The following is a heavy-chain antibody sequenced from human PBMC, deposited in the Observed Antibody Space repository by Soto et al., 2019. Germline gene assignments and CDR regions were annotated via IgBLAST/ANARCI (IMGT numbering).Heavy chain of an antibody. CDR1: GFTFGDYA. J-gene: IGHJ6*02. V-gene: IGHV3-49*03. CDR3: AKGGYYYYYGMDV. Sequence: GGSLRLSCTASGFTFGDYAMSWFRQAPGKGLEWVGFIRSKAYGGTTEYAASVKGRFTISRDDSKSIAYLQMNSLRAEDTAVYYCAKGGYYYYYGMDVWGQRTTVTVSS. CDR2: IRSKAYGGTT.